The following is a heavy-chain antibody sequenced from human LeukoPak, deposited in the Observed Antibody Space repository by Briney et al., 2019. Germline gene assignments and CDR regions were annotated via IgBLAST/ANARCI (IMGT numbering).Heavy chain of an antibody. V-gene: IGHV3-74*01. CDR1: GFTFSTYW. J-gene: IGHJ4*02. Sequence: GSLRLSCAASGFTFSTYWMHWVRQAPGKGLVWVSRINTDGSSTSYADSVKGRFTVSRDNAKNSVYLQMNSLRAEDTAVYYCARDKWLTTTHYFDYWGQGTLVTVSS. CDR2: INTDGSST. CDR3: ARDKWLTTTHYFDY. D-gene: IGHD4-11*01.